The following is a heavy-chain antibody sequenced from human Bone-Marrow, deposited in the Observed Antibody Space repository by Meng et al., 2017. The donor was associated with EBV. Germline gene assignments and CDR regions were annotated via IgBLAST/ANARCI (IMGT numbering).Heavy chain of an antibody. CDR1: GGSISSSSYY. J-gene: IGHJ4*02. CDR3: ARDGYNFPPDY. V-gene: IGHV4-39*07. Sequence: QRQLQESGPGLVKPSETLSLTCTVSGGSISSSSYYWGWIRQPPGKGLEWIGSIYYSGSTYYNPSLKSRVTISVDTSKNQFSLKLSSVTAADTAVYYCARDGYNFPPDYWGQGTLVTVSS. D-gene: IGHD5-24*01. CDR2: IYYSGST.